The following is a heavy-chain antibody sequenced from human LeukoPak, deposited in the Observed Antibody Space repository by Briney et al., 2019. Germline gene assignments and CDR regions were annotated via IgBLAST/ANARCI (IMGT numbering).Heavy chain of an antibody. Sequence: GGSLRLSCAASGFTLGNYAMHWVRQAPGKGLEWVTNISFDGRNTHYVDSVKGRFTISRDNSKNTLYLQMSSLRPEDTAVYYCTRGPATDYYDTSGYCDYWGQGTLVTVSS. V-gene: IGHV3-30*04. CDR3: TRGPATDYYDTSGYCDY. J-gene: IGHJ4*02. CDR2: ISFDGRNT. D-gene: IGHD3-22*01. CDR1: GFTLGNYA.